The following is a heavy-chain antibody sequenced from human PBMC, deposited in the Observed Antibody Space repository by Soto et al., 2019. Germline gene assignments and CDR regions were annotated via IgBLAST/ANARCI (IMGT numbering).Heavy chain of an antibody. CDR1: GGSISSYY. CDR2: IYYSGST. D-gene: IGHD3-3*01. CDR3: ARLGADYDFWSGFPNFDY. V-gene: IGHV4-59*08. J-gene: IGHJ4*02. Sequence: SETLSLTCTVSGGSISSYYWSWIRQPPGKGLEWIGYIYYSGSTNYNPSLKSRVTISVDTSKNQFSLKLSSVTAADTAVYYCARLGADYDFWSGFPNFDYWGQGTLVTVSS.